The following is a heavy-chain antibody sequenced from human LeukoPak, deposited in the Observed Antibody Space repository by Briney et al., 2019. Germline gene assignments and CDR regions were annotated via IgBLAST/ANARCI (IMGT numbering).Heavy chain of an antibody. D-gene: IGHD4-23*01. CDR2: SRNKADSYTT. V-gene: IGHV3-72*01. CDR3: ARGGPSGGNSAFDY. CDR1: GFTFSDHY. J-gene: IGHJ4*02. Sequence: HPGRSLRLSCAVSGFTFSDHYMDWVRQAPGKGLDWVGRSRNKADSYTTEHAASVKGRFTISRDDSKNSLYLQMNYLKTEHTAVYYCARGGPSGGNSAFDYWGQGTLVTVSS.